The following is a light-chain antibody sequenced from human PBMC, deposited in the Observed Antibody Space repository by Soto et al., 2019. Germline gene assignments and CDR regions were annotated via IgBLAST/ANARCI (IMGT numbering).Light chain of an antibody. CDR2: DAY. Sequence: DIHMTQFLSSLSASVGARVIIICLVSQRISSWFVRYQQKPEYSPKLLINDAYSFESGTPPRSSGRRSVPEFTLTIASVKPEDFGTYFRQQNSSYSPLT. CDR3: QQNSSYSPLT. CDR1: QRISSW. V-gene: IGKV1-5*02. J-gene: IGKJ4*01.